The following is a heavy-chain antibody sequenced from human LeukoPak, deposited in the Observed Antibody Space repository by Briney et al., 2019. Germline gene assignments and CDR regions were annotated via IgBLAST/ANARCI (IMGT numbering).Heavy chain of an antibody. D-gene: IGHD3-10*01. V-gene: IGHV4-34*01. CDR3: ARGAMVRGDLDY. CDR1: GGSFSGYY. J-gene: IGHJ4*02. CDR2: INHSGST. Sequence: SETLSLTCAVYGGSFSGYYWSWIRQPPGKGLEWIGEINHSGSTNYNPSLKSRVTISVDTSKNQFSLKLSSVTAADTAVYYCARGAMVRGDLDYWGQGTLVTVSS.